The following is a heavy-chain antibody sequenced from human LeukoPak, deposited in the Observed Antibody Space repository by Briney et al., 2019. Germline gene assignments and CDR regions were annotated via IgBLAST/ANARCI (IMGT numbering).Heavy chain of an antibody. D-gene: IGHD5-18*01. Sequence: GSLRLSCAASGFTFSSYAMSWVRQAPGKGLEWVSAISGSGGSTYYADSVKGRFTIPRDNSKNTLYLQMNSLRAEDTAVYYCAKAPRGTAMVPGAADYWGQGTLVTVSS. V-gene: IGHV3-23*01. CDR3: AKAPRGTAMVPGAADY. CDR2: ISGSGGST. CDR1: GFTFSSYA. J-gene: IGHJ4*02.